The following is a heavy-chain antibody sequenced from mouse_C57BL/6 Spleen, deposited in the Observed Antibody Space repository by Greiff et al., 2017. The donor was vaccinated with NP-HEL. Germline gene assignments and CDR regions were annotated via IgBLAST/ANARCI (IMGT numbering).Heavy chain of an antibody. V-gene: IGHV5-6*01. D-gene: IGHD3-2*01. CDR3: ARQGDSGYFDY. Sequence: EVQLVESGGDLVKPGGSLKLSCAASGFTFSSYGMSWVRQTPDKRLEWVATISSGGSYTYYPDSLKGRFTISRDNAKNILYLQMSSLKSADTAMYDCARQGDSGYFDYWGQGTTLTVSS. J-gene: IGHJ2*01. CDR2: ISSGGSYT. CDR1: GFTFSSYG.